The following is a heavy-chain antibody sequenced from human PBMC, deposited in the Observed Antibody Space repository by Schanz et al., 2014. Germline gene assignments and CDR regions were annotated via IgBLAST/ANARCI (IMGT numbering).Heavy chain of an antibody. CDR1: GGSFSGYY. V-gene: IGHV4-34*01. D-gene: IGHD2-2*01. J-gene: IGHJ4*01. CDR3: ARGEWSTSQFDY. CDR2: IHHSGST. Sequence: QVQLQQWGAGLLKPSETLSLTCAVYGGSFSGYYWTWIRQPPGKGLEWIGEIHHSGSTNYNPSLKSRFTISMDTSKNHFSLKLSSVTAADTAVYYCARGEWSTSQFDYWGHGTLVTVSS.